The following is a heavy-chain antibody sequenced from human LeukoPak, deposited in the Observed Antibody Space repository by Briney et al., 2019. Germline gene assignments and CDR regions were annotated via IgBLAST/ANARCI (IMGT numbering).Heavy chain of an antibody. V-gene: IGHV1-69*05. D-gene: IGHD2-2*01. CDR1: GGTFSSYA. CDR3: ARLVGYCSSTSCLDFDY. Sequence: SVKVSCKASGGTFSSYAISWVRQAPGQGLEWMGGIIPIFGTANNAQKFQGRVTITTDESTSTAYMELSSLRSEDTAVYYCARLVGYCSSTSCLDFDYWGQGTLVTVSS. J-gene: IGHJ4*02. CDR2: IIPIFGTA.